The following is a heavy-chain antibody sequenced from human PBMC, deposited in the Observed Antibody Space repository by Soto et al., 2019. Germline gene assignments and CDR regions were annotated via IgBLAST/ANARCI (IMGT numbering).Heavy chain of an antibody. CDR2: INHSGST. J-gene: IGHJ4*02. D-gene: IGHD2-15*01. Sequence: QVQLQQWGAGLLKPSETLSLTCAVYGGSFSGYYWSWIRQPPGKGLEWIGEINHSGSTNYNPSLKSRVTISVDTSKNQFSLKLSSVTAADTAVYYCARDKVVVAASNFDYWGQGTPVTVSS. CDR3: ARDKVVVAASNFDY. CDR1: GGSFSGYY. V-gene: IGHV4-34*01.